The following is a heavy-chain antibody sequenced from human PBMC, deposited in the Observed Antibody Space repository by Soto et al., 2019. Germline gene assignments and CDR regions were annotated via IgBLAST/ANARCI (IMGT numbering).Heavy chain of an antibody. CDR3: ARVPPYCSGGSCWDYYYGMDV. CDR2: ISSSSSTI. V-gene: IGHV3-48*02. Sequence: GGSLRLSCAASGFTFSSYSMNWVRQAPGKGLEWVSYISSSSSTIYYADSVKGRFTISRDNAKNSLYLQMNSLRDEDTAVYYCARVPPYCSGGSCWDYYYGMDVWGQGTTVTVS. CDR1: GFTFSSYS. J-gene: IGHJ6*02. D-gene: IGHD2-15*01.